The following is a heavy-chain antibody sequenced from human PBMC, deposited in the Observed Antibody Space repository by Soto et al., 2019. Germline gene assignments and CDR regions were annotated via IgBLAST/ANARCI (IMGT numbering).Heavy chain of an antibody. CDR3: ARSTYYDFWSGYGWFDP. CDR2: IYYSGST. CDR1: GGSISSYY. D-gene: IGHD3-3*01. V-gene: IGHV4-59*01. Sequence: SETLSLTCTVSGGSISSYYWSWIRQPPGKGLEWIGYIYYSGSTNYNPSLKSRVTISVDTSKNQFSLKLSSETAADTAVYYCARSTYYDFWSGYGWFDPWGQGTLVTVSS. J-gene: IGHJ5*02.